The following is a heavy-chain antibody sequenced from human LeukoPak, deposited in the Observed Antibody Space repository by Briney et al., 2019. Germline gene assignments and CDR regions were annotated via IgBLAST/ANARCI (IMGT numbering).Heavy chain of an antibody. J-gene: IGHJ6*02. V-gene: IGHV1-69*04. Sequence: ASVKVSSKAPGDTFSSYAVSWVRQAPGQGLEWMGRIIPIRGLANNAQKFQGRVTITADKSTSTAYMELSSLRSEDTAVYYCARVKWGVLPATTRREYYYYGMDVWGQGTTVTVSS. D-gene: IGHD2-2*01. CDR1: GDTFSSYA. CDR2: IIPIRGLA. CDR3: ARVKWGVLPATTRREYYYYGMDV.